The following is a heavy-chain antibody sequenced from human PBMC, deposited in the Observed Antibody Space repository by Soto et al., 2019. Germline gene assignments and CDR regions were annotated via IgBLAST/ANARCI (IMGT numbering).Heavy chain of an antibody. D-gene: IGHD3-3*01. J-gene: IGHJ5*02. CDR1: GFSVSTNS. Sequence: VQVVESGGGLVQPGGSLRLSCAASGFSVSTNSMSWVRQAPGKGLEWVSVLHSGGATYYADSVKGRFTTSRDSSENTLYLQMNSLRAEDTALYYCAREAEYDLWSGPGWFDPWGQGTLVTVSS. V-gene: IGHV3-66*01. CDR3: AREAEYDLWSGPGWFDP. CDR2: LHSGGAT.